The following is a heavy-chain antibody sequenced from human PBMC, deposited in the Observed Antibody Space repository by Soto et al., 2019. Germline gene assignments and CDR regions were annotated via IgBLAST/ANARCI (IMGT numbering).Heavy chain of an antibody. CDR3: ARDNVGGSGRYPNDDY. V-gene: IGHV3-21*01. CDR1: GFTFSSYS. CDR2: ISSSSSYI. D-gene: IGHD3-10*01. Sequence: EVQLVESGGSLVKPGGSLRLSCAASGFTFSSYSMNWVRQAPGKGLEWVSSISSSSSYIYYADSVKGRFTISRDNAKNSLYLQMNSLRAEDTAVYYCARDNVGGSGRYPNDDYWGQGTLVTVSS. J-gene: IGHJ4*02.